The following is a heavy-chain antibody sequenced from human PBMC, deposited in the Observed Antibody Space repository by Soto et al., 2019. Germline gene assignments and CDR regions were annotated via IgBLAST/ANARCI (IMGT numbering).Heavy chain of an antibody. D-gene: IGHD6-6*01. CDR2: IYSGGST. J-gene: IGHJ4*02. CDR1: GFTVSSNY. CDR3: ARVKGSSSSRFFDY. V-gene: IGHV3-53*04. Sequence: GGSLRLSCAASGFTVSSNYMSWVRQAPGKGLEWVSVIYSGGSTYYADSVKGRFTISSHNSKNTLYLQMNSLRAEDTAVYYCARVKGSSSSRFFDYWGQGTLVTVSS.